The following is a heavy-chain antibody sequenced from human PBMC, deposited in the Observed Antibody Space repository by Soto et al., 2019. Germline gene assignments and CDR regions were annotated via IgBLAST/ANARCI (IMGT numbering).Heavy chain of an antibody. CDR3: ARQLYCSSTSCYSSWFDP. CDR2: IYYSGST. J-gene: IGHJ5*02. Sequence: ETLSLTCTVSGGSISSSSYYWGWIRQPPGKGLEWIGSIYYSGSTYYNPSLKSRVTISVDTSKNQFSLKLGSVTAADTAVYYCARQLYCSSTSCYSSWFDPWGQGTLVTVSS. CDR1: GGSISSSSYY. D-gene: IGHD2-2*01. V-gene: IGHV4-39*01.